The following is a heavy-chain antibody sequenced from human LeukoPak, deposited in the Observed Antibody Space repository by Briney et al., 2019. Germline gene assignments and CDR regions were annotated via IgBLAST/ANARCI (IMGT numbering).Heavy chain of an antibody. J-gene: IGHJ3*02. D-gene: IGHD3-3*01. CDR3: ARDLSYDFWSGQPSKGSAFDI. V-gene: IGHV3-21*01. Sequence: GGSLRLSCAASGFTFSSYAMSWVRQAPGKGLEWVSSISSSSSYIYYADSVKGRFTISRDNAKNSLYLQMNSLRAGDTAVYYCARDLSYDFWSGQPSKGSAFDIWGQGTMVTVSS. CDR1: GFTFSSYA. CDR2: ISSSSSYI.